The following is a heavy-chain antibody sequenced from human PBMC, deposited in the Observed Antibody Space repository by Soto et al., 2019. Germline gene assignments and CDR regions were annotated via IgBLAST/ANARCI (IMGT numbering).Heavy chain of an antibody. CDR3: AREEPSGEGAYDY. Sequence: QVQLVESGEGVVLPGRSLRLCCAASGFTFSSYAMHWVRQAPGKGLEWVAVISYDGSNKYYADSVKGRFTISRDNSKNTLYLQMNSLRAEDTAVYYCAREEPSGEGAYDYWGQGTLVTVSS. J-gene: IGHJ4*02. V-gene: IGHV3-30-3*01. CDR1: GFTFSSYA. CDR2: ISYDGSNK. D-gene: IGHD1-26*01.